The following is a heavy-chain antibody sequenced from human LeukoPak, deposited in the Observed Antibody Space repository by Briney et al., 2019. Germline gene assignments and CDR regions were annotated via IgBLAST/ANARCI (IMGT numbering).Heavy chain of an antibody. J-gene: IGHJ2*01. CDR1: GFTFSSYA. CDR2: ISYDGSNK. Sequence: GGSLRLSCAASGFTFSSYAMHWVRQAPGKGLEWVAVISYDGSNKYYADSVKGRFTISRDDSKNTLYLQMNSLRAEDTAVYYCARKAYYYDSSGYYYVDTGYWYFDLWGRGTLVTVSS. V-gene: IGHV3-30-3*01. CDR3: ARKAYYYDSSGYYYVDTGYWYFDL. D-gene: IGHD3-22*01.